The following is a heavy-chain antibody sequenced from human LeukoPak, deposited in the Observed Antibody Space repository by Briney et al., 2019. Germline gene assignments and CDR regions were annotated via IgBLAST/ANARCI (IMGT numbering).Heavy chain of an antibody. CDR2: ISTDNGDT. V-gene: IGHV1-18*04. CDR1: GYTFNSYG. J-gene: IGHJ3*02. D-gene: IGHD2-2*01. CDR3: ARDRGPAATNDAFDI. Sequence: ASVKVSCKTSGYTFNSYGIAWVRQAPGQGLECMGWISTDNGDTKYAQKFQGRVTITADESTSTAYMELSSLRSEDTAVYYCARDRGPAATNDAFDIWGQGTMVTVSS.